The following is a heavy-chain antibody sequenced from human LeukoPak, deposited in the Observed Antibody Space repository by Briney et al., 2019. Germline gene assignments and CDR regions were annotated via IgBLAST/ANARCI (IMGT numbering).Heavy chain of an antibody. V-gene: IGHV3-23*01. Sequence: GGSLRLSCAASGFTFSSYATSWVRQAPGKGLEWVSAISGSGGSTYYADSVKGRFTISRDNSKNTLYLQMNSLRAEDTAVYYCAKDYSGFSSGYYFDYWGQGTLVTVSS. J-gene: IGHJ4*02. CDR1: GFTFSSYA. CDR3: AKDYSGFSSGYYFDY. CDR2: ISGSGGST. D-gene: IGHD1-26*01.